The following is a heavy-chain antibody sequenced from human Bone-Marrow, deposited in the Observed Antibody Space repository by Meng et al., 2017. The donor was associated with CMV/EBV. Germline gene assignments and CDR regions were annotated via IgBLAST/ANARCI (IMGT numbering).Heavy chain of an antibody. CDR1: GITFSSYA. D-gene: IGHD3-10*01. CDR3: ARARYYGSGIAGMDV. V-gene: IGHV3-23*01. CDR2: ISGTGATT. Sequence: GESLQISCAASGITFSSYAMGWVRQAPGKGLEWVSAISGTGATTYYADSVKGRFTITRDNAKNTLYLQMNSLRAEDTAVYYCARARYYGSGIAGMDVWGQGTTVTVSS. J-gene: IGHJ6*02.